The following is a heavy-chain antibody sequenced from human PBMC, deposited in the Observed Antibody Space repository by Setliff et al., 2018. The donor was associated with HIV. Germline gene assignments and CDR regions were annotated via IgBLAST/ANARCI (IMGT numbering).Heavy chain of an antibody. V-gene: IGHV1-69*13. Sequence: SVKVSCKASGGTFRNYAISWVRQAPGHGLEWMGGIIPILRTANYAQKFQGRVTITADESTSTAYMELSSLTSEDTAVYYCARAHSGSYYYYYMDVWGKGTTVTVSS. J-gene: IGHJ6*03. CDR1: GGTFRNYA. CDR3: ARAHSGSYYYYYMDV. D-gene: IGHD1-26*01. CDR2: IIPILRTA.